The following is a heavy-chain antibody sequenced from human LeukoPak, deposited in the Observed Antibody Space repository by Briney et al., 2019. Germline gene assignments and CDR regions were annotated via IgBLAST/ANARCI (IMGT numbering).Heavy chain of an antibody. J-gene: IGHJ4*02. CDR2: IGSKAYGGTA. D-gene: IGHD3-9*01. CDR1: GFTFGDYS. V-gene: IGHV3-49*03. CDR3: SREIRYFDWFQADY. Sequence: GRSQRLSCSASGFTFGDYSMSWFRQAPGKGLEWVGFIGSKAYGGTAEYAASVKGRFTISRDDSESIAYLQMDSLKTEDTAVYYCSREIRYFDWFQADYWGQGTLVTVSS.